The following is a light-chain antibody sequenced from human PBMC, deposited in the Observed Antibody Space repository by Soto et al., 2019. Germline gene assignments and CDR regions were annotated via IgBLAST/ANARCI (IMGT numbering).Light chain of an antibody. CDR3: QQYGSSSWT. V-gene: IGKV3-20*01. CDR2: GTS. Sequence: EIVLTQSPGTLSLSPGERATLSCRASQSVSSSSLAWYQQKPGQAPRLLIYGTSSRATAIPDRFSGSGSGTDCTLTISRLGPEDFAVYYCQQYGSSSWTFGQGTKVEIK. J-gene: IGKJ1*01. CDR1: QSVSSSS.